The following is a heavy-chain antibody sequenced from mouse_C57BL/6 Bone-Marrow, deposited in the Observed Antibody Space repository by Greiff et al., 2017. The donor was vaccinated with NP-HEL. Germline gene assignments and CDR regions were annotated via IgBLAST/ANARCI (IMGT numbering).Heavy chain of an antibody. D-gene: IGHD1-1*01. CDR1: GYTFTSYW. J-gene: IGHJ2*01. V-gene: IGHV1-69*01. Sequence: VKLQQPGAELVMPGASVKLSCKASGYTFTSYWMHWVKQRPGQGLEWIGEIDPSDSYTNYNQKFKGKSTLTVDKSSSTAYMQLSSLTSEDSAVYYCARSRHYYGSSLYYFDYWGQGTTLTVSS. CDR2: IDPSDSYT. CDR3: ARSRHYYGSSLYYFDY.